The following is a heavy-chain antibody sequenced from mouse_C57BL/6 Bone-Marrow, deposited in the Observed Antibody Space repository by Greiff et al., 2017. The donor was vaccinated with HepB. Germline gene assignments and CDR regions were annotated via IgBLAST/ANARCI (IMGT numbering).Heavy chain of an antibody. J-gene: IGHJ3*01. CDR1: GFTFSDYG. V-gene: IGHV5-17*01. Sequence: EVMLVESGGGLVKPGGSLKLSCAASGFTFSDYGMHWVRQAPEKGLEWVAYISSGSSTIYYADTVKGRFTISRYNAKNNLFLQMTSLRSEDTAIYYCARGRPGAYWGQGTLVTVSA. CDR2: ISSGSSTI. CDR3: ARGRPGAY. D-gene: IGHD3-2*02.